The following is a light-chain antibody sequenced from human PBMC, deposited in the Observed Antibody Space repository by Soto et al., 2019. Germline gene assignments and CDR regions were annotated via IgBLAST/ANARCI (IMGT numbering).Light chain of an antibody. Sequence: QAVVTQEASLSVSPGGTVTLTCGLNSGSVSTSHYPSWYQQTPGQPPRTLILNIESRPSGVPERFSGTIIGRRAALTITGAQSEDESDYYCTLCVATGVWVFGGGTKVTVL. CDR3: TLCVATGVWV. J-gene: IGLJ3*02. V-gene: IGLV8-61*01. CDR1: SGSVSTSHY. CDR2: NIE.